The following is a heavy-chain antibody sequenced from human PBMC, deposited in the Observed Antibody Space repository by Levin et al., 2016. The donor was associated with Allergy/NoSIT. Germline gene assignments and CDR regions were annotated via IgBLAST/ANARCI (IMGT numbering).Heavy chain of an antibody. J-gene: IGHJ5*02. D-gene: IGHD1-1*01. V-gene: IGHV3-11*06. CDR3: ARVPPGDWNLHNWFDP. Sequence: VRQMPGKGLEWVSYISSSSSYTNYADSVKGRFTIFRDNAKNSLYLQMNSLRADDTAVYHCARVPPGDWNLHNWFDPWGQGTLVTVSS. CDR2: ISSSSSYT.